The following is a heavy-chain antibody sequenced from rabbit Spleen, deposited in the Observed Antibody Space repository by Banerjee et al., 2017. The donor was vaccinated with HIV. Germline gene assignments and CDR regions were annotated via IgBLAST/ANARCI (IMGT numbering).Heavy chain of an antibody. CDR2: IDAGSSGST. Sequence: QEQLEESGGGLVKPGASLTLTCTASGFSFSSNYYMCWVRQAPGKGLEWIACIDAGSSGSTYYASWVNGRFTISKTSSTTVTLQMTSLTVADTATYFCARDTGTSFSTYGMDLWGPGTLVTVS. V-gene: IGHV1S45*01. CDR1: GFSFSSNYY. D-gene: IGHD7-1*01. J-gene: IGHJ6*01. CDR3: ARDTGTSFSTYGMDL.